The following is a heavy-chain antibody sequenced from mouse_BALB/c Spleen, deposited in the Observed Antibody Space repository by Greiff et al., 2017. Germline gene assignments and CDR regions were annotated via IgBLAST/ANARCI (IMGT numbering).Heavy chain of an antibody. CDR1: GYTFTSYW. CDR3: TRSRGLFAY. Sequence: QVQLKQPGAELVRPGASVKLSCKASGYTFTSYWINWVKQRPGQGLEWIGNIYPSDSYTNYNQKFKDKATLTVDKSSSTAYMQLSSPTSEDSAVYYCTRSRGLFAYWGQGTLVTVSA. CDR2: IYPSDSYT. V-gene: IGHV1-69*02. J-gene: IGHJ3*01.